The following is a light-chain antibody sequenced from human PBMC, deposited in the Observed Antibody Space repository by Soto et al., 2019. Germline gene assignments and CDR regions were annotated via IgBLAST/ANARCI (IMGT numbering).Light chain of an antibody. V-gene: IGKV1-39*01. J-gene: IGKJ3*01. CDR3: KQSYSTLT. CDR1: QSISSY. CDR2: DAS. Sequence: DIQMTHSPSSLSASVGDRVTITCRASQSISSYLNWYQQKPGKAPKLLIYDASSLQSGVQSRFSGSGSGTDFTLTIRSLQPEDFATYYCKQSYSTLTCGQGTKVDIK.